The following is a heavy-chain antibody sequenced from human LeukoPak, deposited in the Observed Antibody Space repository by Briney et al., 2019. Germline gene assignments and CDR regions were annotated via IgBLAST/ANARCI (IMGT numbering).Heavy chain of an antibody. CDR1: GGSISSGGYY. Sequence: NPSETLSLTCTVSGGSISSGGYYWSWILQHPGKGLEWNGYIYYSGSTYYNPSLKSRVTISVDTSKNQFSLKLNSVTAADTAVYYCARSPPYSSSYFDYWGQGTLVTVSS. D-gene: IGHD6-6*01. CDR2: IYYSGST. J-gene: IGHJ4*02. V-gene: IGHV4-31*03. CDR3: ARSPPYSSSYFDY.